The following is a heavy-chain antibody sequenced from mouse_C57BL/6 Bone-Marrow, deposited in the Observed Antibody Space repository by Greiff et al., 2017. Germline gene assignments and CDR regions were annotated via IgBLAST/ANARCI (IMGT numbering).Heavy chain of an antibody. V-gene: IGHV1-69*01. CDR1: GYTFTSYW. CDR2: IDPSDSYT. CDR3: ARSNWDPYYAMDY. Sequence: QVQLQQPGAELVMPGASVKLSCKASGYTFTSYWMHWVKQRPGQGLEWIGEIDPSDSYTNYNQKFKGKSTLTVDKSSSTAYMQLSNLTSEDSAVYYCARSNWDPYYAMDYWGQGTSVTVSS. D-gene: IGHD4-1*01. J-gene: IGHJ4*01.